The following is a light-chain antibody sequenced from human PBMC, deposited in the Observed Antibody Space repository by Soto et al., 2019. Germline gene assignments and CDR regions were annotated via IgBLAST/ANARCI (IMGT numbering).Light chain of an antibody. J-gene: IGLJ2*01. CDR3: SSYTASSTLAI. Sequence: QSALTQPASVSGSPGQSITISCTGTSSDVGGYNYVSWYQQHPGKAPKLMIYEVSNRPSGVSNRFSGSKSGNTASLTISGLQAEDEDAYYCSSYTASSTLAIFGGGTKLTVL. CDR2: EVS. CDR1: SSDVGGYNY. V-gene: IGLV2-14*01.